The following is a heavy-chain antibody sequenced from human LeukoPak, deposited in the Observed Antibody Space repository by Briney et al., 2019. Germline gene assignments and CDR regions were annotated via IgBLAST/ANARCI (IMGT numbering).Heavy chain of an antibody. CDR1: GGSISGSGYY. D-gene: IGHD3-3*01. J-gene: IGHJ4*02. CDR2: IYHTGST. V-gene: IGHV4-30-2*01. CDR3: ARAKSAYSNFDY. Sequence: PSETLSLTCTVSGGSISGSGYYWSWIRQPPGKGLEWIGYIYHTGSTYYNPSLASRVTISVDTSKNQVSLKLSSVTAADTAVYYCARAKSAYSNFDYWGQGTLVTVSS.